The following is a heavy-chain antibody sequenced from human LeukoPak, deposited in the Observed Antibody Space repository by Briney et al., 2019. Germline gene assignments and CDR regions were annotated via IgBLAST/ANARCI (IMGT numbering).Heavy chain of an antibody. J-gene: IGHJ4*02. CDR3: ARYGSGSQHFDY. Sequence: KPSETLSLTCTVSGGSISSYYWSWIRQPPGKGLEWIGYIYYSGSTNYNPSLKSRVTISVDTSKNQFSLKLSSVTAADTAVYYCARYGSGSQHFDYWGQGTLVTVSS. D-gene: IGHD3-10*01. CDR1: GGSISSYY. V-gene: IGHV4-59*08. CDR2: IYYSGST.